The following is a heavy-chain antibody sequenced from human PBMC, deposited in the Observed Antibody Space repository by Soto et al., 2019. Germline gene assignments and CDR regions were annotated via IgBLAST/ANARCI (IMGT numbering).Heavy chain of an antibody. CDR3: AKDQRGDYYDSSGYYPDAFDI. Sequence: GVSLRLSCAASGFTFSSYAMSWVRQAPGKGLEWVSAISGSGGSTYYADSVKGRFTISRDNSKNTLYLQMNSLRAEDTAVYYCAKDQRGDYYDSSGYYPDAFDIWGQGTMVTVSS. J-gene: IGHJ3*02. D-gene: IGHD3-22*01. CDR2: ISGSGGST. V-gene: IGHV3-23*01. CDR1: GFTFSSYA.